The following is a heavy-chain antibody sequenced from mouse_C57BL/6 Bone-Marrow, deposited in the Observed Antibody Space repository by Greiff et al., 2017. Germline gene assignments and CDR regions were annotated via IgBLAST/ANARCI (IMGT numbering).Heavy chain of an antibody. CDR1: GYTFTSYW. CDR2: IDPSDSYT. J-gene: IGHJ1*03. Sequence: VQLQQPGAELVMPGASVKLSCKASGYTFTSYWMHWVKQRPGQGLEWIGEIDPSDSYTNYNQKFKGKSTLTVEKSSSTAYMQLSSLTSEDSAVYYCARLEFDGSSGDWYFDVWGTGTTVTVSS. V-gene: IGHV1-69*01. D-gene: IGHD1-1*01. CDR3: ARLEFDGSSGDWYFDV.